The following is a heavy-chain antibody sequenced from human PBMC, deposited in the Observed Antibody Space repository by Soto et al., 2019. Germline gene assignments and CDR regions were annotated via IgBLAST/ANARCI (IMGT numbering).Heavy chain of an antibody. CDR3: AKLRNHYFMDV. Sequence: QVQLQESGPGLVKPSETLSLTCSVSGGSIDGLYWTWVRQPPGRGLEWIGWIYYSGTTAYNPSLEGRVAMSVGTSKIPFSLKLSSVTAEDTAIYYCAKLRNHYFMDVWGRATTVGVSS. CDR1: GGSIDGLY. V-gene: IGHV4-59*08. CDR2: IYYSGTT. J-gene: IGHJ6*03.